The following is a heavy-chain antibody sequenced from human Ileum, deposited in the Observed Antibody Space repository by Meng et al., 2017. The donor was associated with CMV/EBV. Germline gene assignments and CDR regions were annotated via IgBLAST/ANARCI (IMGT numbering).Heavy chain of an antibody. V-gene: IGHV1-69*05. D-gene: IGHD5-12*01. J-gene: IGHJ4*02. CDR3: ARPRARGHSGYANPGASDY. CDR2: IIPSMGTA. CDR1: TFNNIA. Sequence: TFNNIAINWGRQAPGQGLEWLGGIIPSMGTATYAEKFQGRVTITTDESTGTGYMELSSLRSDDTAVYYCARPRARGHSGYANPGASDYWGQGTLVTVSS.